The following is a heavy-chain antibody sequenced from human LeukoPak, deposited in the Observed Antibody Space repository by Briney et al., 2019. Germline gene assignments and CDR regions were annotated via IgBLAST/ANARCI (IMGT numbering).Heavy chain of an antibody. V-gene: IGHV3-66*02. CDR3: ARRGDEFYFDY. CDR2: IYSGGST. D-gene: IGHD3-3*01. CDR1: GFTVSSNY. J-gene: IGHJ4*02. Sequence: GGSLRLSCAASGFTVSSNYMSWVRQAPGKGLEWVSVIYSGGSTYYADSVKGRFTISRDNSKNTLYLQMNSLRAEDTAVYYCARRGDEFYFDYWGQETLVTVSS.